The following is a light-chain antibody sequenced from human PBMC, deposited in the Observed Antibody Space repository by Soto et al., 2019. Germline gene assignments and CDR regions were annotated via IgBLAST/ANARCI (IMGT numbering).Light chain of an antibody. J-gene: IGKJ5*01. Sequence: DIRMTQSPSSLSASVGDTVTITCRASQSISSHLNWYQQKPGKAPNLLMYTASKLQSGVPSRFSGSGSGTDCTLTISSLQPEDFATYYCQQSYSTPISFGQGTRLEIK. CDR3: QQSYSTPIS. CDR1: QSISSH. CDR2: TAS. V-gene: IGKV1-39*01.